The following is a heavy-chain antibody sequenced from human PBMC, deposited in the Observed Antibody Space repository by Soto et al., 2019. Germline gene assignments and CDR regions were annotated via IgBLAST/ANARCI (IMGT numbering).Heavy chain of an antibody. CDR3: ALRTPTTRYYFDY. J-gene: IGHJ4*02. V-gene: IGHV1-69*02. CDR1: GGTFSSYT. CDR2: IIPILGIA. Sequence: QVQLVQSGAEVKKPGSSVKVSCKASGGTFSSYTISWVRQAPGQGLEWMGRIIPILGIANYAQKFQGRVTLTADKSTSTAYMELSSLRSEDTAVYYCALRTPTTRYYFDYLGQGTLVTVSS.